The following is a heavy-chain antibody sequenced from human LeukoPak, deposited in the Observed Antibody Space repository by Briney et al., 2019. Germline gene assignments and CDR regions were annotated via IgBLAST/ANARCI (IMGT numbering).Heavy chain of an antibody. CDR1: GGTFSSYA. V-gene: IGHV1-69*05. CDR3: ARETRILWFGELFKPIDTKFDY. D-gene: IGHD3-10*01. CDR2: IIPIFGTA. J-gene: IGHJ4*02. Sequence: SVKVSCKASGGTFSSYAISWVRQAPGQGLEWMGRIIPIFGTANYAQKFQGRVTITTDESTSTVYMELSSLRSEDTAVYYCARETRILWFGELFKPIDTKFDYWGQGTLVTVSS.